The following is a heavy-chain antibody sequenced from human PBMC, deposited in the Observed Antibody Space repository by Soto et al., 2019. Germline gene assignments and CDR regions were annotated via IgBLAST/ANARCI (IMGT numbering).Heavy chain of an antibody. V-gene: IGHV4-39*01. J-gene: IGHJ6*02. CDR3: ARHGNTVTTGYYYGMDV. CDR1: GASISSSNYY. CDR2: MYYSGRT. Sequence: KPSETLSLTCTVSGASISSSNYYWGWIRQPPGRGLEWIGTMYYSGRTYYNPSLKSRVTTPVDTSKNQFSLKLSAVTATDTAVYYCARHGNTVTTGYYYGMDVWGQGTTVTVS. D-gene: IGHD4-17*01.